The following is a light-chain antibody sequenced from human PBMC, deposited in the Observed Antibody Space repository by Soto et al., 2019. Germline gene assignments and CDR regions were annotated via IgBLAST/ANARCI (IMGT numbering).Light chain of an antibody. V-gene: IGKV1-27*01. Sequence: DIQMTQSQSSLSASVGDRVTITCRASQGISNFLAWYQQKPGKVPKLLISAASTLQSGVPSRFSGSGSGTDFTLTITSLQPVDVATYYCQKYSSVITFGQGTRLEIK. J-gene: IGKJ5*01. CDR3: QKYSSVIT. CDR1: QGISNF. CDR2: AAS.